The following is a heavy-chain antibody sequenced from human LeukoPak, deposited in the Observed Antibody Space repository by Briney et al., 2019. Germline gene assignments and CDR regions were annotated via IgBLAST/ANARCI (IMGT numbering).Heavy chain of an antibody. CDR3: ARILMSSGWYVDY. V-gene: IGHV3-11*01. J-gene: IGHJ4*02. Sequence: GGSLRLSCAASGFIFSDYYMSRIRQAPGKGLEWVSYISQSGSSIYYADSVKGRFTISRDNAKKSLYLQVDSLRAEDTAIYYCARILMSSGWYVDYWGQGTLVTVSS. D-gene: IGHD6-19*01. CDR1: GFIFSDYY. CDR2: ISQSGSSI.